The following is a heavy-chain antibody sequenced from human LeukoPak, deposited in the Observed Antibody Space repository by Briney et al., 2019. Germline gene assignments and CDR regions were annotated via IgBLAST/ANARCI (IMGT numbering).Heavy chain of an antibody. V-gene: IGHV4-34*01. Sequence: SETLSLTCAVYGGSFSGYYWSWIRQPPGKGLEWVGEINHSGSTNYNPSLKRRVTISVEESKTQFSLKLSSVTAADTAVYYCARGAAWFGELPDFDYWGQGTLVTVSS. CDR1: GGSFSGYY. J-gene: IGHJ4*02. CDR2: INHSGST. CDR3: ARGAAWFGELPDFDY. D-gene: IGHD3-10*01.